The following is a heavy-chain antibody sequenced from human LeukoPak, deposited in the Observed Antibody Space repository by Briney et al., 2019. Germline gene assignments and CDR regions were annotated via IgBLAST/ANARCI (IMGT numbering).Heavy chain of an antibody. D-gene: IGHD6-19*01. CDR3: AKDRGSIAVAGIDY. J-gene: IGHJ4*02. CDR2: ISGTVGST. Sequence: PGGSLRLSCAASGFTFSSSAMSWVRQAPGKGLEWVSAISGTVGSTYYADSVKGRFTISRDNSKNTLYLQMNSLRAEDTAVYYCAKDRGSIAVAGIDYWGQGTLVTVSS. V-gene: IGHV3-23*01. CDR1: GFTFSSSA.